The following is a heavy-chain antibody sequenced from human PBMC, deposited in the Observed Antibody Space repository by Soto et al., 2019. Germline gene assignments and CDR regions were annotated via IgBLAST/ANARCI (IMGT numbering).Heavy chain of an antibody. J-gene: IGHJ4*02. CDR2: VYYSGST. V-gene: IGHV4-59*01. D-gene: IGHD6-13*01. CDR3: ARGFSSLTFDF. CDR1: SGSIGSYY. Sequence: PSETLSLTCTVSSGSIGSYYWSWMRQPPGKGLEWIGYVYYSGSTNCNPSLKSRVTMSVDTSKNQFSLKLRSVTAADTAVYYCARGFSSLTFDFWGQGTLVTVSS.